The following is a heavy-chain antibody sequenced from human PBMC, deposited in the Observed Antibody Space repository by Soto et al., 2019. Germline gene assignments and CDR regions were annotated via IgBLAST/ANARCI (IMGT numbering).Heavy chain of an antibody. J-gene: IGHJ4*02. V-gene: IGHV4-34*01. CDR2: INHSGST. CDR3: ARVVGRDYIWGSYRPPYLDY. CDR1: GVSFSGYY. D-gene: IGHD3-16*02. Sequence: SETLSLTCAVYGVSFSGYYWSWIRQPPGKGLEWIGEINHSGSTNYNPSLKSRVTISVDTSKNQFSLKLSSVTAADTAVYYCARVVGRDYIWGSYRPPYLDYWGQGTLVTVSS.